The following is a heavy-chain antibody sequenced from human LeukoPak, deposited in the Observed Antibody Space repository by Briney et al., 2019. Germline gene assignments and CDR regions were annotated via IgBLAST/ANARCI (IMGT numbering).Heavy chain of an antibody. V-gene: IGHV4-31*03. CDR3: ARVPRYYYDSSGHEQNWFDP. CDR1: GGSISSGGYY. CDR2: IYYSGST. J-gene: IGHJ5*02. Sequence: SQTLSLTCTVSGGSISSGGYYWSWIHQHPGTGLEWIGYIYYSGSTYYNPSLKSRVTISVDTSKNQFSLKLSSVTAADTAVYYCARVPRYYYDSSGHEQNWFDPWGQGTLVTVSS. D-gene: IGHD3-22*01.